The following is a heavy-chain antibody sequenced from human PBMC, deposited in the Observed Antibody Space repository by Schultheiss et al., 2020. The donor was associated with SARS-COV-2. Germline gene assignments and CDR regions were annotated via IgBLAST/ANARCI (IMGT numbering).Heavy chain of an antibody. V-gene: IGHV3-21*03. CDR2: ISWDSGIT. CDR3: ARGGSDSSHYWVD. Sequence: GGSLRLSCSASGFTFSSYAMHWVRQAPGKGLEWVAGISWDSGITGYADSVKGRFTISRDNAENSLYLQMSSLSAEDTAMYFCARGGSDSSHYWVDWGRGALVTVSS. CDR1: GFTFSSYA. J-gene: IGHJ4*02. D-gene: IGHD6-19*01.